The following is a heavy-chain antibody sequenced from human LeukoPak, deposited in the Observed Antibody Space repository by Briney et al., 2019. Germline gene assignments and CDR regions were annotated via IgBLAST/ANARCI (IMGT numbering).Heavy chain of an antibody. CDR2: ISAYNGNT. Sequence: ASVKVSCKASGYTFTSYGISWVRQAPGQGLEWMGWISAYNGNTNYAQKLQGRVTMTIDTSTSTAYMELRSLRSDDTAVYYCARDSYYDSSGHPADYWGQGTLVTVSS. D-gene: IGHD3-22*01. J-gene: IGHJ4*02. CDR3: ARDSYYDSSGHPADY. V-gene: IGHV1-18*01. CDR1: GYTFTSYG.